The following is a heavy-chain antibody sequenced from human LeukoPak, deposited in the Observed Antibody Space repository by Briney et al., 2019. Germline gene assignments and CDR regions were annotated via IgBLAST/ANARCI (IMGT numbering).Heavy chain of an antibody. CDR1: GGTFSSYA. CDR2: IIPIFGTA. J-gene: IGHJ3*02. D-gene: IGHD3-22*01. Sequence: GASVKVSXKASGGTFSSYAISWVRQAPGQGLEWMGGIIPIFGTANYAQKFQGRVTITTDESTSTVYMELSSLRSEDTAVYYCARSGYYDSSGYLLAFDIWGQGTMVTVSS. CDR3: ARSGYYDSSGYLLAFDI. V-gene: IGHV1-69*05.